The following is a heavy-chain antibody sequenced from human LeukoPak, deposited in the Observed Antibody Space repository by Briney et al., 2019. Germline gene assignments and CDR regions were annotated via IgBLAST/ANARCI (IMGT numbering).Heavy chain of an antibody. CDR3: ARGDFWSAQWNY. J-gene: IGHJ4*02. CDR1: GFTFSSYG. V-gene: IGHV3-30*02. CDR2: IRYDGSNK. Sequence: HTGGSLRLSCAASGFTFSSYGMHWVRQAPGKGLEWVAFIRYDGSNKYYADSVKGRFTISRDNSKNTLYLQMNSLRAEDTAVYYCARGDFWSAQWNYWGQGTLVTVST. D-gene: IGHD3-3*01.